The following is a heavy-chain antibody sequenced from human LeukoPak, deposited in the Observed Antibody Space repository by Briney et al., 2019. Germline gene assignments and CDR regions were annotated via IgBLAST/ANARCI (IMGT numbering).Heavy chain of an antibody. V-gene: IGHV1-24*01. J-gene: IGHJ4*02. D-gene: IGHD5-24*01. CDR1: GYTLTELS. CDR2: FDPEDGET. CDR3: TTAGRDGYNFVY. Sequence: GASVKVSCKVSGYTLTELSMHWVRQAPGKGLEWMGGFDPEDGETIYAQKFQGRVTMTEDTSTDTAYMELSSLRSEDTAVYYCTTAGRDGYNFVYWGQGTLVTVSS.